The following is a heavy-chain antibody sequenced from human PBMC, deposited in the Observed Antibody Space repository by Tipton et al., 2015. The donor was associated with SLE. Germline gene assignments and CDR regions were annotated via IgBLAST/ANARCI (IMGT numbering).Heavy chain of an antibody. CDR3: ARDDHGRRWFDP. D-gene: IGHD3-16*01. CDR2: IYYSGST. Sequence: TLSLTCAVSGGSISSGGYSWSWIRQPPGKGLEWIGSIYYSGSTYYNPSLKSRVTISVDTSKNQFSLKLSSVTAADTAVYYCARDDHGRRWFDPWGQGTLVTVSS. CDR1: GGSISSGGYS. J-gene: IGHJ5*02. V-gene: IGHV4-30-2*03.